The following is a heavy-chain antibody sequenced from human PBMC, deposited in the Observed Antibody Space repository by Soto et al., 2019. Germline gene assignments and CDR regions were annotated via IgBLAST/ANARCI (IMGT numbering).Heavy chain of an antibody. CDR2: INHSGST. D-gene: IGHD6-13*01. CDR1: GGSFSGYY. CDR3: ARGLRYRGAAVGKYFDY. Sequence: SETLSLTCAVYGGSFSGYYWSWIRQPPGKGLEWIGEINHSGSTNYNPYLKSRVTISVDTSKNQFSLKLSTVTAADTAVYYCARGLRYRGAAVGKYFDYWGQGTLVTVSS. V-gene: IGHV4-34*01. J-gene: IGHJ4*02.